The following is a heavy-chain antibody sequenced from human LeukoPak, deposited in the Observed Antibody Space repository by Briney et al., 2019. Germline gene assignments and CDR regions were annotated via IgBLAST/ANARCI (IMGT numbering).Heavy chain of an antibody. CDR3: ARDRVIGSSCYYPAAFDI. CDR1: GFTFSSYS. J-gene: IGHJ3*02. CDR2: ISSSSSTI. Sequence: GGSLRLSCAASGFTFSSYSMNWVRQAPVKELEWVSYISSSSSTIYYADSVKGRFTISRDNAKNSLYLQMNSLRDEDTAVYYCARDRVIGSSCYYPAAFDIWGQGTMVTVSS. V-gene: IGHV3-48*02. D-gene: IGHD2-2*01.